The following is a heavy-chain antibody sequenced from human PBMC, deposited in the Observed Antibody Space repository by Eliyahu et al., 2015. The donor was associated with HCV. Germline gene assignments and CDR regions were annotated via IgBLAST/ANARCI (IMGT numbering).Heavy chain of an antibody. D-gene: IGHD5/OR15-5a*01. CDR1: TFRTLS. Sequence: TFRTLSINWVRQAPGQGLEWMGRILPVFGSSNYAQKFQGRVSITADESTATAYLELNSLTSDDTAIFYCATVRASVTHRAEYFQHWGQGTLVTVS. J-gene: IGHJ1*01. CDR3: ATVRASVTHRAEYFQH. CDR2: ILPVFGSS. V-gene: IGHV1-69*01.